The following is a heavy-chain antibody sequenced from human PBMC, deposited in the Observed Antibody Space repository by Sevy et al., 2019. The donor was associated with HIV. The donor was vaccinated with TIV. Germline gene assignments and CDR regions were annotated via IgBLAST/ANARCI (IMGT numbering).Heavy chain of an antibody. V-gene: IGHV3-73*01. Sequence: GGSLRLSCAASGFTFTDSAMFWVRQASGKGLEWVGRIRSKPNNYAKALAASIKDRFSISRDDSKNTTYLQLNSLKVEDTAVYYCTCGYGRFDYWGLGTLVTVSS. CDR2: IRSKPNNYAK. D-gene: IGHD2-15*01. CDR1: GFTFTDSA. J-gene: IGHJ4*02. CDR3: TCGYGRFDY.